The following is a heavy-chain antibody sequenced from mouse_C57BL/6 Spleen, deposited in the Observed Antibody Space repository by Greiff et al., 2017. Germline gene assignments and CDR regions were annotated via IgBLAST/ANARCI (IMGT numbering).Heavy chain of an antibody. D-gene: IGHD1-1*01. Sequence: QVQLQQSGAELVRPGASVTLSCKASGYTFTDYEMHWVKQTPVHGLEWIGAIDPETGGTAYNQKFKGKAILTADKSSSTAYMELRSLTSEDSAVDYCTRDGSSYYAMDDWGQGTSVTVSA. J-gene: IGHJ4*01. CDR3: TRDGSSYYAMDD. V-gene: IGHV1-15*01. CDR1: GYTFTDYE. CDR2: IDPETGGT.